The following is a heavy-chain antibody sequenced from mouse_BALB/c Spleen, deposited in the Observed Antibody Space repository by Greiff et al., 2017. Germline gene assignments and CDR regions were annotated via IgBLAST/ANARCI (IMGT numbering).Heavy chain of an antibody. J-gene: IGHJ2*01. Sequence: KLQQSGAELVRPGVSVKISCKGSGYTFTDYAMHWVKQSHAKSLEWIGVISTYYGDASYNQKFKGKATMTVDKSSSTAYMELARLTSEDSAIYYCARNGNYDYFDYWGQGTTLTVSS. D-gene: IGHD2-1*01. CDR2: ISTYYGDA. CDR1: GYTFTDYA. CDR3: ARNGNYDYFDY. V-gene: IGHV1S137*01.